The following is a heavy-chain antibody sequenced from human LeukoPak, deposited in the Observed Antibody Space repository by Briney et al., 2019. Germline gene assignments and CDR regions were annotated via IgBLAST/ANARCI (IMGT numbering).Heavy chain of an antibody. CDR2: ISSSAATI. J-gene: IGHJ4*02. D-gene: IGHD3/OR15-3a*01. CDR3: ARGFWTGVEY. Sequence: GGSLRLSCAASGFAFSTYSMNWVRQAPGNGLEWVSSISSSAATIHYADSVKGRFTISRDNAKNSLYLQMNSLRAEDTAVYYCARGFWTGVEYWGQGALVTVSS. CDR1: GFAFSTYS. V-gene: IGHV3-48*01.